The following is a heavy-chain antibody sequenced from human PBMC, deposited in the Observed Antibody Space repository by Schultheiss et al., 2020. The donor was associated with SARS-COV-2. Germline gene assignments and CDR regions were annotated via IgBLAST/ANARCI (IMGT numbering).Heavy chain of an antibody. CDR2: IWYDGSNK. Sequence: GESLKISCAASGFTFSSYGMHWVRQAPGKGLEWVAVIWYDGSNKYYADSVKGRFTISRDNSKNTLYLQMNSLRAEDTAVYYCARVVAGTANWFDPWGQGTLVTVSS. D-gene: IGHD6-19*01. CDR1: GFTFSSYG. V-gene: IGHV3-33*01. CDR3: ARVVAGTANWFDP. J-gene: IGHJ5*02.